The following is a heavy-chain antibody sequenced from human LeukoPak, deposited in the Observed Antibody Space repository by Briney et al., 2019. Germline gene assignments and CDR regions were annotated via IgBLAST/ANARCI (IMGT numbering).Heavy chain of an antibody. CDR3: ARDIFLSFYDSSGYYIDP. V-gene: IGHV1-2*02. J-gene: IGHJ5*02. CDR1: GYTFTGYY. D-gene: IGHD3-22*01. Sequence: ASVKVSCKASGYTFTGYYMHWVRQAPGQGLEWMGWINPNSGGTNYAQKFQGRVTMTRDTSISTAYMELSRLRSDDTAVYYCARDIFLSFYDSSGYYIDPWGQGTLVTVSS. CDR2: INPNSGGT.